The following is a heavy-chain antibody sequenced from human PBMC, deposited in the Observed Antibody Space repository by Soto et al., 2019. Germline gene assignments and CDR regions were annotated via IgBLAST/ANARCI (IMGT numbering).Heavy chain of an antibody. D-gene: IGHD2-2*01. CDR2: FDPEDGET. Sequence: ASVNVSCKVSGYSLTELPMHWVRQAPGKGLEWMGGFDPEDGETIYAQKFQGRVTMTEDTSTDTAYMELSSLRSEDTAVYYCATRDIVVVPAAITYYYYYMDVWGKGTTVTVSS. CDR3: ATRDIVVVPAAITYYYYYMDV. V-gene: IGHV1-24*01. J-gene: IGHJ6*03. CDR1: GYSLTELP.